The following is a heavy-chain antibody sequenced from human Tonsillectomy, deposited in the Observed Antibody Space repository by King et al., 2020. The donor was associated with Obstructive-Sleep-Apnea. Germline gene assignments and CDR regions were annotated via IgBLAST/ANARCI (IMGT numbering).Heavy chain of an antibody. CDR1: GYSFTSYW. CDR3: ARLCYDILTGYYKRRGDWFDP. Sequence: QLVQSGAEVKKPGESLKISCKGSGYSFTSYWIGWVRQMPGKGLEWMGIIYPGDSDTRYSPSFQGQVTISADKSIGTAYLQWSSLKASDTAMYYCARLCYDILTGYYKRRGDWFDPWGQGTLVTVSS. V-gene: IGHV5-51*01. D-gene: IGHD3-9*01. J-gene: IGHJ5*02. CDR2: IYPGDSDT.